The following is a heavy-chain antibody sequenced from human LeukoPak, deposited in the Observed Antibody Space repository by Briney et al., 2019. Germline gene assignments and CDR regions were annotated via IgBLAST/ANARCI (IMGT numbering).Heavy chain of an antibody. CDR3: ARFSGSSSFDPIDY. V-gene: IGHV4-31*03. D-gene: IGHD6-6*01. Sequence: PSETLSLTCTVSGGSISSGGYYWSWIRQHPGKGLEWIGYIYYSGSTYYNPSLKSRVTISVDTSKNQFSLKLSSVTAADTAVYYCARFSGSSSFDPIDYWGQGTLVTVSS. J-gene: IGHJ4*02. CDR2: IYYSGST. CDR1: GGSISSGGYY.